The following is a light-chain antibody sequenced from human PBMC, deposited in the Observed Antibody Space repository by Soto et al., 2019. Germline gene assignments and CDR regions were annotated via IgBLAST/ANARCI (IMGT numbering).Light chain of an antibody. Sequence: DIQMTQSPSTLSASVGDRVTITCRASQSISSWLAWYQQKQGKAPKLLIYDASSLESRVPSRFSGSGSGTEFPLTISSLQPDYFATYYCQQYNSYSNFGGGTKVEIK. CDR3: QQYNSYSN. CDR2: DAS. CDR1: QSISSW. V-gene: IGKV1-5*01. J-gene: IGKJ4*01.